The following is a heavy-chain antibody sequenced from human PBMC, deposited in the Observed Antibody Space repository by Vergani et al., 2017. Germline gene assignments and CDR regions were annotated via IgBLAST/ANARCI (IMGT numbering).Heavy chain of an antibody. CDR3: ARGSRTGYSSDLDY. V-gene: IGHV3-13*01. CDR1: GFTFSSYD. CDR2: IGTAGDT. Sequence: EVQLVESGGGLVQPGGSLRLSCAASGFTFSSYDMHWVRQATGKGLEWVSAIGTAGDTYYPGSVKGRFTISRENAKNSLYLQMNSLSAEDTAVYYCARGSRTGYSSDLDYWGQGTLVTVSS. J-gene: IGHJ4*02. D-gene: IGHD6-19*01.